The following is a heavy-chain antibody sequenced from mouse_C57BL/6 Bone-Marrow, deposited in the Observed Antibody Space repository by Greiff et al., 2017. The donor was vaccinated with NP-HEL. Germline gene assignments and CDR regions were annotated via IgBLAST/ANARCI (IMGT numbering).Heavy chain of an antibody. CDR1: GYTFTSYG. V-gene: IGHV1-81*01. Sequence: QVQLQQSGAELVRPGASVKLSCKASGYTFTSYGISWVKQRTGQGLEWIGEIYPRSGNTYYNEKFKGKATLTVDKSSSTAYMELRSLTSEDSAVYVCARAEAGYFDVWGTGTTVTVSS. J-gene: IGHJ1*03. CDR3: ARAEAGYFDV. CDR2: IYPRSGNT.